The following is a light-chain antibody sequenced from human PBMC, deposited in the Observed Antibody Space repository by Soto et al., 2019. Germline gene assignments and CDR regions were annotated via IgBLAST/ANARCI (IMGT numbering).Light chain of an antibody. Sequence: EVVMTQSPANLSVSPGVGATLSCWASQPVSDKLAWYQQKPGQAPRLLIYGASSRATGIPDRFSGSGSGTDFTLTISRLEPEDFAVYYCQQYGRSPSTFGGGTKVDIK. V-gene: IGKV3-20*01. CDR2: GAS. CDR3: QQYGRSPST. CDR1: QPVSDK. J-gene: IGKJ4*01.